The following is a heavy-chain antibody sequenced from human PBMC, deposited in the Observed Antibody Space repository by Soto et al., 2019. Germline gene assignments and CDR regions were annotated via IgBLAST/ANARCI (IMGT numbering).Heavy chain of an antibody. J-gene: IGHJ6*02. V-gene: IGHV1-69*13. CDR2: IIPIFGTA. D-gene: IGHD6-6*01. CDR1: GGTFSSYA. CDR3: ACGTQKQLDTYYYYSGMDV. Sequence: SVKVSCKASGGTFSSYAISWVRQAPGQGLEWMGGIIPIFGTANYAQKFQGRVTITADESTSTAYMELSSLRSEDTAVYYCACGTQKQLDTYYYYSGMDVWGQGNTVTVSS.